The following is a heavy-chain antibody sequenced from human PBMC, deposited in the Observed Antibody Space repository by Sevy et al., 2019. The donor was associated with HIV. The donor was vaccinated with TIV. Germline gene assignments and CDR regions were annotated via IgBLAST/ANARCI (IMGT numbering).Heavy chain of an antibody. CDR3: ARGSVGDRYIDL. CDR2: VYSSGST. J-gene: IGHJ2*01. V-gene: IGHV4-59*01. CDR1: GGSINTYY. D-gene: IGHD1-26*01. Sequence: SETLSLTCTVSGGSINTYYWSWIRQPPGKGLEYIGYVYSSGSTSYSPSLKSRVNISLDTSKNQFSLNLGSLTAADTAFYYCARGSVGDRYIDLWGLAPWSPSPQ.